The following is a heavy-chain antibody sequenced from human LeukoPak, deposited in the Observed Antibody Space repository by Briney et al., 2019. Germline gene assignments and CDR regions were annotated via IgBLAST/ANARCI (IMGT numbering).Heavy chain of an antibody. CDR3: AKRSGYTTGWFFDF. D-gene: IGHD6-19*01. CDR2: ISGSGDNT. CDR1: GFSFSSYA. Sequence: GGSLRLSCAASGFSFSSYAMSWVRQAPGKGLEWVSSISGSGDNTYYAESVKGRFTISRDNSKNTLFLQMNSLRAEDTAIFYCAKRSGYTTGWFFDFWGQGTLVTVSS. J-gene: IGHJ4*02. V-gene: IGHV3-23*01.